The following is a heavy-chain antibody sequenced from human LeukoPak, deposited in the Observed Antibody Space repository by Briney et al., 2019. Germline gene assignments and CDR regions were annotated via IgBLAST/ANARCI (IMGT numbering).Heavy chain of an antibody. D-gene: IGHD3-22*01. V-gene: IGHV1-46*01. Sequence: ASVKVSCKASGYTFTSYYLHWVRQAPGKGLEWVGIINPSGGSTSYAQKLQGRVTMTRDMSTSTVYMELSSLRSEDTAVYYCAREAPGYYYDSSGYHPSETFDYCGQGSLVTVSS. CDR3: AREAPGYYYDSSGYHPSETFDY. CDR2: INPSGGST. J-gene: IGHJ4*02. CDR1: GYTFTSYY.